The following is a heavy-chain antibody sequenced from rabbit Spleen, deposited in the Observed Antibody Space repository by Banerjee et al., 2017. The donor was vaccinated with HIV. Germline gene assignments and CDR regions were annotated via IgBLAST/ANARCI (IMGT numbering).Heavy chain of an antibody. CDR3: ARDWAGGGSDYGYYFAL. CDR1: GFSFSSDYW. CDR2: IDTSNNGRT. V-gene: IGHV1S45*01. D-gene: IGHD6-1*01. J-gene: IGHJ4*01. Sequence: QEQLVESGGDLVQPEGSLTLTCKASGFSFSSDYWICWVRQAPGKGLEWIACIDTSNNGRTWYATWAKGRFTISKTSSTTVTLQMTSLTAADTATYFCARDWAGGGSDYGYYFALWGPGTLVTVS.